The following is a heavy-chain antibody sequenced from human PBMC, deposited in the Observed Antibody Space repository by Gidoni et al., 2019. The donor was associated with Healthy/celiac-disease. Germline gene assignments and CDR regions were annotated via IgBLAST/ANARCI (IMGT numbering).Heavy chain of an antibody. CDR3: ARDGRIAAAVDY. J-gene: IGHJ4*02. D-gene: IGHD6-13*01. CDR2: IYYSGST. V-gene: IGHV4-39*07. Sequence: QLQLQESGPGLVKPSATLSLTCTVSGGSISSSSYYWGWIRQPPGKGLEWIGSIYYSGSTYYNPSLKSRVTISVDTSKNQFSLKLSSVTAADTAVYYCARDGRIAAAVDYWGQGTLVTVSS. CDR1: GGSISSSSYY.